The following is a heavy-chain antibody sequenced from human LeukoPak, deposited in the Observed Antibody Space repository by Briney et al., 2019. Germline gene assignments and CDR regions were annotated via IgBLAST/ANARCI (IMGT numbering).Heavy chain of an antibody. V-gene: IGHV3-48*01. J-gene: IGHJ4*02. CDR1: GFTFSIYS. D-gene: IGHD5-24*01. Sequence: GGSLRLSCAASGFTFSIYSMNWVRQAPGKGLEWVSYISSSSSTIHYADSVKGRFTISRDNAKNSLYLQMNSLRAEDTAVYYCAANDGYNYYFDYWGQGTLVTVSS. CDR2: ISSSSSTI. CDR3: AANDGYNYYFDY.